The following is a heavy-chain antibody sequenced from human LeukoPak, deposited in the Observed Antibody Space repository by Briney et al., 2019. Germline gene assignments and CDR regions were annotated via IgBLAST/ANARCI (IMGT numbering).Heavy chain of an antibody. CDR3: AKDRIGMEWFYDY. Sequence: GGSLRLSCAASGFTFSSYAMYWVRRAPGKGLEWVSGIRYRGDSTYYADSVKGRFTVSRDNSKNTLYLQMNSLRAEDTAVYYCAKDRIGMEWFYDYWGQGTLVTVSS. V-gene: IGHV3-23*01. CDR1: GFTFSSYA. D-gene: IGHD3-3*01. J-gene: IGHJ4*02. CDR2: IRYRGDST.